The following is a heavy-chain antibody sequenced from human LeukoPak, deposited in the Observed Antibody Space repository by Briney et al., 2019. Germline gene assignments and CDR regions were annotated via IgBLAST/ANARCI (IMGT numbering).Heavy chain of an antibody. CDR2: ISSSSSYI. CDR3: ARVELGYCSGGSCSYDAFDI. CDR1: GFTFSSYA. D-gene: IGHD2-15*01. V-gene: IGHV3-21*01. J-gene: IGHJ3*02. Sequence: TGGSLRLSCAASGFTFSSYAMNWVRQAPGKGLEWVSSISSSSSYIYYADSVKGRFTISRDNAKNSLYLQMNSLRAEDTAVYYCARVELGYCSGGSCSYDAFDIWGQGTMVTVSS.